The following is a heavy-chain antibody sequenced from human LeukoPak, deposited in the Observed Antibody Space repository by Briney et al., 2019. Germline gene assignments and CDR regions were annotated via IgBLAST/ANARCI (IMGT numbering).Heavy chain of an antibody. D-gene: IGHD3-10*01. CDR2: INTGGDGT. V-gene: IGHV3-23*01. Sequence: PGGSLRLSCAASGFTFSGYAMSWVRQAPGKGLEWVSVINTGGDGTFYADSVKGRFTISRDNSMNTQYLQMNSLRAEDTAVFYCATFGSGSRRTNSFDYWGQGTLVIVSS. CDR3: ATFGSGSRRTNSFDY. CDR1: GFTFSGYA. J-gene: IGHJ4*02.